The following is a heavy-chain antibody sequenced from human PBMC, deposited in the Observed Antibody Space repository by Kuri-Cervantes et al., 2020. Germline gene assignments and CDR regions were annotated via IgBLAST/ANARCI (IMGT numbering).Heavy chain of an antibody. V-gene: IGHV4-34*01. CDR3: ARLLKGYYYFDY. Sequence: SETLSLTCAVYGGSFSGYYWSWIRQPPGKGLEWIGEINHSGSTNYNPSLKSRVTISVDTSKNQFSLKLSSVTAPDTAVYYCARLLKGYYYFDYWGQGTLVTVSS. CDR2: INHSGST. CDR1: GGSFSGYY. J-gene: IGHJ4*02. D-gene: IGHD2-15*01.